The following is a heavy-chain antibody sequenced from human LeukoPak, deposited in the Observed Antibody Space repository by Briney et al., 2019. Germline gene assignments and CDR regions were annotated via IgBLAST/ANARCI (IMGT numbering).Heavy chain of an antibody. CDR1: GGSISSGGYY. D-gene: IGHD3-10*01. CDR3: ATYYYGSGSSNDAFDI. J-gene: IGHJ3*02. CDR2: IYHSGST. Sequence: KSSQTLSLTCTVSGGSISSGGYYWSWIRQPPGKGLEWIGYIYHSGSTYYNPSLKSRVTISVDRSKNQFSLKLSSVTAADTAVYYCATYYYGSGSSNDAFDIWGQGTMVTVSS. V-gene: IGHV4-30-2*01.